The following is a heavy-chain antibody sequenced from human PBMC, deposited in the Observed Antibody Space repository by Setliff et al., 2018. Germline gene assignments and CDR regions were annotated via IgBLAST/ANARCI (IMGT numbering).Heavy chain of an antibody. CDR2: ISSNSHYK. CDR3: VPGRGS. Sequence: GGSLRLSCAASGFTFNSYSMNWVRQAPGKGLEWVSFISSNSHYKYYADSLEGRFTISRDNTKNSLYLQINSLRAEDTAVYYCVPGRGSWGQGALVTVSS. CDR1: GFTFNSYS. D-gene: IGHD6-25*01. J-gene: IGHJ5*02. V-gene: IGHV3-21*01.